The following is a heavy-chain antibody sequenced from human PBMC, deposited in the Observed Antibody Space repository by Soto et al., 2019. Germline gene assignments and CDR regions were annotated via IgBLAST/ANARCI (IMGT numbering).Heavy chain of an antibody. Sequence: PSQTLSITCAISGDSVSLNSAAWNWIRQSPSRGPEWLGRTYYRSKWYNDYAVSVKSRITINPDTSKNQFSLQLNSVTPEDTAVYYCARGGAARLTSIDYYYGMDVWGQGTTVTVSS. CDR3: ARGGAARLTSIDYYYGMDV. J-gene: IGHJ6*02. CDR2: TYYRSKWYN. V-gene: IGHV6-1*01. D-gene: IGHD6-6*01. CDR1: GDSVSLNSAA.